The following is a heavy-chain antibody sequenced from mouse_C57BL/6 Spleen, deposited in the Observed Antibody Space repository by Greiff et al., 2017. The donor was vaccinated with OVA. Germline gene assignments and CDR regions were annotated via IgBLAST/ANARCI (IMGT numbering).Heavy chain of an antibody. CDR1: GYAFTNSL. D-gene: IGHD1-1*01. V-gene: IGHV1-54*01. CDR3: ARDGYGSSYDYFDY. J-gene: IGHJ2*01. CDR2: INPGSGGT. Sequence: QVQLQQSGAELVRPGTSVKVSCKASGYAFTNSLIEWVKQRPGQGLEWIGVINPGSGGTNYNEKFKGKATLTADKSSSTAYMQLSSLTSEDSAVYFCARDGYGSSYDYFDYWGQGTTLTVSS.